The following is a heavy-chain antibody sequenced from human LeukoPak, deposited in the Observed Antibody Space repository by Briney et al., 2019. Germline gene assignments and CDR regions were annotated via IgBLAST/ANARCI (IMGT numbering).Heavy chain of an antibody. CDR1: GFTFSSYA. D-gene: IGHD1-26*01. CDR3: AKDRDGVGAMYGYYFDY. Sequence: PGGSLRLSCAASGFTFSSYAMSWVRQAPGKGLEWVSAISGSGGSTYYADSVKGRFTISRDNSKNTLYLQMNSLRAEDTAVYYCAKDRDGVGAMYGYYFDYWGQGTLVTVSS. CDR2: ISGSGGST. V-gene: IGHV3-23*01. J-gene: IGHJ4*02.